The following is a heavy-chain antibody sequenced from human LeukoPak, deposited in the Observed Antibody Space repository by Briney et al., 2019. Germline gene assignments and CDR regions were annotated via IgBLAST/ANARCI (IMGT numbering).Heavy chain of an antibody. CDR1: GFTFSDYY. J-gene: IGHJ4*01. Sequence: KPGGSLRLSCAASGFTFSDYYMSWIRQAPGKGLEWVSYISSSGSTIYYADSVKGRFTISRDNAKNSLYLQMNSLRAEDTAVYYCARDSDVVPAYYFDYWGQGTLVPVSS. V-gene: IGHV3-11*04. D-gene: IGHD2-2*01. CDR3: ARDSDVVPAYYFDY. CDR2: ISSSGSTI.